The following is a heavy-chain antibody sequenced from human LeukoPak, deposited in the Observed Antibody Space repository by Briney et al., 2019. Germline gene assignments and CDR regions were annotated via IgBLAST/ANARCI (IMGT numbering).Heavy chain of an antibody. CDR2: ISPYNGNT. J-gene: IGHJ4*02. Sequence: VASVKVSCKASGYDFTGVGITWVRRAPGQGLEWMGWISPYNGNTRYAQKFQGRVAMTTDTSTTTAYMELRGLRFNDTAVYYCARAGPGSGWYFDYWGQGTLVTVSS. V-gene: IGHV1-18*01. CDR3: ARAGPGSGWYFDY. D-gene: IGHD6-19*01. CDR1: GYDFTGVG.